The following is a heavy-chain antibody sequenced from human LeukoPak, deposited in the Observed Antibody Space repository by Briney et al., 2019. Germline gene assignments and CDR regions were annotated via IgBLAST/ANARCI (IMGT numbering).Heavy chain of an antibody. D-gene: IGHD6-19*01. V-gene: IGHV4-39*07. CDR2: IYYSGST. CDR1: GGSISSSSYY. Sequence: SETLSLTCTVFGGSISSSSYYWGWIRQPPGKGLEWIGSIYYSGSTYYNPSLKSRVTISVDTSKNQFSLKLSSVTAADTAVYYSAREVLRSGWYGGAFDYWGQGTQVTVSS. CDR3: AREVLRSGWYGGAFDY. J-gene: IGHJ4*02.